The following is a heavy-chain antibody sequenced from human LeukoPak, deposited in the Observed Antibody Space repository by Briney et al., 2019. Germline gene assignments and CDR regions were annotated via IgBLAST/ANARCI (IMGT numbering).Heavy chain of an antibody. CDR2: ISSSSSYI. CDR3: ASAYCGSTSCYQVADY. CDR1: GFTFSSYS. J-gene: IGHJ4*02. D-gene: IGHD2-2*01. Sequence: GGSLRLSCAASGFTFSSYSMNWVRQAPGKGLEWVSSISSSSSYIFYADSVKGRFTISRDDAKNSLYLQMNSLRAEDTAVYYCASAYCGSTSCYQVADYWGQGTLVTVSS. V-gene: IGHV3-21*01.